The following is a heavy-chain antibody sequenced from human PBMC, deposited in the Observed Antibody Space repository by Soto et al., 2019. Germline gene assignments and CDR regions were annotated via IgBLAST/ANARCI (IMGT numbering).Heavy chain of an antibody. CDR2: IYYSGNT. J-gene: IGHJ4*02. D-gene: IGHD3-10*02. CDR1: GGSISSSNYY. Sequence: QLQLQESGPGLVKPSETLSLTCTVSGGSISSSNYYWAWIRQPPGKGLEWIGSIYYSGNTYYNPSLKSRVTISVDTSKNQFSLKLSSVTAADTAVYYCARRMSGEWELNYWGQGTLVTVSS. CDR3: ARRMSGEWELNY. V-gene: IGHV4-39*01.